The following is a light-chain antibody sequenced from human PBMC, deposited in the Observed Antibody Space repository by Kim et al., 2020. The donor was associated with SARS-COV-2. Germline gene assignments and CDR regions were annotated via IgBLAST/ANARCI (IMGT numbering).Light chain of an antibody. CDR2: AAS. Sequence: DIQLTQSPSSVSASVGDRVIITCRANQDIRNWLVWYQQKPGKAPKLLIYAASTLQSGVPSRFRGSGSGTDFTLTITSLQPEDFATYYCLQANNFFFVTFGGGTTVDIK. CDR1: QDIRNW. V-gene: IGKV1D-12*01. J-gene: IGKJ4*01. CDR3: LQANNFFFVT.